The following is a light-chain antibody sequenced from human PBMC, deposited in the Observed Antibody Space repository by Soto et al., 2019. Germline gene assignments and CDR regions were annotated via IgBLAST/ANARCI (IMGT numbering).Light chain of an antibody. V-gene: IGLV1-47*02. J-gene: IGLJ1*01. CDR2: SNY. CDR3: AAWDDSLSGYV. Sequence: QSVLTQSPSASGTPGQRVTISCSGSSSNIGSNYVHWYQQVSGTAPTLLIYSNYLRPSGVPDRISGSKSGTSASLAISGLRSEDEADYYCAAWDDSLSGYVFGTGTKGTV. CDR1: SSNIGSNY.